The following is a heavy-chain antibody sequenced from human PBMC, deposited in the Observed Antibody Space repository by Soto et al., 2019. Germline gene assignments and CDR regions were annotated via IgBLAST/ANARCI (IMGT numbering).Heavy chain of an antibody. CDR2: INHSGST. D-gene: IGHD3-9*01. Sequence: QVQLQQWGAGLLKPSETLSLTCAVYGGSFSGYYWSWIRQPPGKGLEWIGEINHSGSTNYNPSLKSRVTILVDTSKNQFSLKLSSVTAADTAVYYCAREGGLRYFDWFKFSLLYFDYWGQGTLVTVSS. CDR3: AREGGLRYFDWFKFSLLYFDY. V-gene: IGHV4-34*01. CDR1: GGSFSGYY. J-gene: IGHJ4*02.